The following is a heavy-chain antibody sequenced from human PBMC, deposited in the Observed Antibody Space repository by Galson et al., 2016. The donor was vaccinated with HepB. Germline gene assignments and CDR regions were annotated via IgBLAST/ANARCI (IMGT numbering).Heavy chain of an antibody. CDR1: GFTFSSYA. D-gene: IGHD5-12*01. Sequence: SLRHSCAASGFTFSSYAMHWVRQAPGKGLEWVAVISYDGSNKYYADSVKGRFTISRDNSKNTLYLQINSLRAEDTAVYYCARARGYSGYDLGYWGQGTLVTVSS. CDR2: ISYDGSNK. J-gene: IGHJ4*02. V-gene: IGHV3-30-3*01. CDR3: ARARGYSGYDLGY.